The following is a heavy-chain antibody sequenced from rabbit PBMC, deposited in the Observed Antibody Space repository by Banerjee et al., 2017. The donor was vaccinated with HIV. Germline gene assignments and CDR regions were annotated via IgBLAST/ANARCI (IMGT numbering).Heavy chain of an antibody. CDR1: GFSFSSTYY. Sequence: QEQLEESGGDLVKPEGSLTLTCTASGFSFSSTYYMCWVRQAPGKGLECIACIYAGSSGSTYYASWAKGRFTISKTSTTVTLQMTSLTGADTATYFCARDSVVDGDGYDLWGPGTLVTVS. CDR2: IYAGSSGST. D-gene: IGHD6-1*01. J-gene: IGHJ4*01. CDR3: ARDSVVDGDGYDL. V-gene: IGHV1S45*01.